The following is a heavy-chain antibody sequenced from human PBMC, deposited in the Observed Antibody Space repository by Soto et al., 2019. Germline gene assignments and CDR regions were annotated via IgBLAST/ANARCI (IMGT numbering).Heavy chain of an antibody. V-gene: IGHV4-30-4*01. D-gene: IGHD3-3*01. CDR3: AREWYDFWSGNYYYYGMDV. J-gene: IGHJ6*02. CDR2: IYYSGST. Sequence: TSETLSLTCTVSGGSISSGDYYWRWIRQPPGKGLEWIGYIYYSGSTYYNPSLKSRVTISVDTSKNQFSLKLSSVTAADTAVYYCAREWYDFWSGNYYYYGMDVWGQGTTVTVSS. CDR1: GGSISSGDYY.